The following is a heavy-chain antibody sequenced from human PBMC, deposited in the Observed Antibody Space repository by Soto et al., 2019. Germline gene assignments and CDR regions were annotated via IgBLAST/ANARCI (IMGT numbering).Heavy chain of an antibody. CDR2: IYSGGST. CDR3: ARRDTVATSRYY. J-gene: IGHJ4*02. Sequence: EVQLVESGGGLIQPGGSLRLSCAASGFTVSSNYMSWVRQAPGKGLEWVSVIYSGGSTYYADSVKGRFTISRDNSKNTLYLQMNSLRAEDTVVYYCARRDTVATSRYYWGQGTLVTVSS. CDR1: GFTVSSNY. V-gene: IGHV3-53*01. D-gene: IGHD5-12*01.